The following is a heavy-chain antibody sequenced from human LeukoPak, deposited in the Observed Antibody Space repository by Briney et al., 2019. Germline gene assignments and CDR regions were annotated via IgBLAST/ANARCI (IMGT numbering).Heavy chain of an antibody. V-gene: IGHV1-69*04. CDR2: IIPILGIA. D-gene: IGHD1-14*01. CDR3: ARGPSVSPHIHYFDY. J-gene: IGHJ4*02. Sequence: SVKVSCKASGGTFSSYAISWVRQAPGQGLEWMGRIIPILGIANYAQKFQGRVTITTDQSTSTAYMELSSLRSEDTAIYYCARGPSVSPHIHYFDYWGQGTLVTASS. CDR1: GGTFSSYA.